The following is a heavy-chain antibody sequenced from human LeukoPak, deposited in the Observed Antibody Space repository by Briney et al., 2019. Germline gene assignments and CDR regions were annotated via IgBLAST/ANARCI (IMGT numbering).Heavy chain of an antibody. CDR3: ARDLQTYYYDSSGYFQYNWFDP. CDR1: GFTFSSYW. Sequence: PGGSLRLSCAASGFTFSSYWMSWVRQAPGKGLGWVANIKQDGSEKYYVDSVKGRFTISRDNAKNSLYLQMNSLRAEDTAVYYCARDLQTYYYDSSGYFQYNWFDPWGQGTLVTVSS. D-gene: IGHD3-22*01. J-gene: IGHJ5*02. V-gene: IGHV3-7*01. CDR2: IKQDGSEK.